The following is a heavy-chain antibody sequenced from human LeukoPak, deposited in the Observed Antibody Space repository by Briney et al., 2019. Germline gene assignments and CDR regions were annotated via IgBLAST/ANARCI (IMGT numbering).Heavy chain of an antibody. CDR3: ARDHNRQSLYYDFWSAPRGTWFDP. J-gene: IGHJ5*02. D-gene: IGHD3-3*01. CDR2: INPSGGST. Sequence: WASVKVSCKASGYTFTSYYMHWVRQAPGQGLEWMGIINPSGGSTSYAQKFQGRVTMTRDTSTSTVYMELSSLRSEDTAVDYCARDHNRQSLYYDFWSAPRGTWFDPWGQGTLVTVSS. CDR1: GYTFTSYY. V-gene: IGHV1-46*01.